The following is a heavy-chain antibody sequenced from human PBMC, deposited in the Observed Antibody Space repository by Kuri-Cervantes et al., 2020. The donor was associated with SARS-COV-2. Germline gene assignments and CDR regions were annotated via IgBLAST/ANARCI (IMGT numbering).Heavy chain of an antibody. CDR2: IYPGDSDT. J-gene: IGHJ4*02. CDR3: ARGPVAYCGGDCYSSPFDY. CDR1: GYSFTSYW. D-gene: IGHD2-21*02. Sequence: GESLKISCKGSGYSFTSYWIGWVRQMPGKGLEWMGIIYPGDSDTRYSPSFQGQVTISADKSISTAYLQWSSLKASDTAMYYCARGPVAYCGGDCYSSPFDYWGQGTLVTVSS. V-gene: IGHV5-51*01.